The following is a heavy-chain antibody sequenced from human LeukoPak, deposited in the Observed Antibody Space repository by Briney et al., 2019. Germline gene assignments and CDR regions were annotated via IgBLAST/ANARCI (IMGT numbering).Heavy chain of an antibody. CDR3: ARDHYDILTGYFPMWGFDP. J-gene: IGHJ5*02. CDR2: ISAYNGNT. D-gene: IGHD3-9*01. V-gene: IGHV1-18*01. CDR1: GYTFTSYG. Sequence: ASVKVSCKASGYTFTSYGISWVRQAPGQGLEWMGWISAYNGNTNYAQKLQGRVTMTTDTPTSTAYMELRSLRSDDTAVYYCARDHYDILTGYFPMWGFDPWGQGTLVTVSS.